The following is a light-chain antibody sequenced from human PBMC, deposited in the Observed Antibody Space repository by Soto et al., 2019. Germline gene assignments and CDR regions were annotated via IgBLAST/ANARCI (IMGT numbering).Light chain of an antibody. J-gene: IGLJ3*02. Sequence: QSALTQPRSVSGSPGQSVTISCTGTSSDIGGYNYVSWYQQHPGKAPKLMIYDVTKRPSGVPDRFSGSKSGNTASLTISSLQAEDEADYYCCSFAGTYTFELFGGGTQLTVL. V-gene: IGLV2-11*01. CDR1: SSDIGGYNY. CDR3: CSFAGTYTFEL. CDR2: DVT.